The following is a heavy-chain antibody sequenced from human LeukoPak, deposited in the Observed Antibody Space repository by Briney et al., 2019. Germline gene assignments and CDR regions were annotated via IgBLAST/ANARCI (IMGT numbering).Heavy chain of an antibody. CDR2: MNPNSGNT. Sequence: ASVKVSCKASGYTFTSYDINWVRQATGQGLEWMGWMNPNSGNTGYAQKFQGRVTMTRNTSISTAYMELSSLRSEDTAVYYCARDHNLGWCSGGSCYTNYYYYGMDVWGQGTTVTVSS. CDR3: ARDHNLGWCSGGSCYTNYYYYGMDV. V-gene: IGHV1-8*01. D-gene: IGHD2-15*01. CDR1: GYTFTSYD. J-gene: IGHJ6*02.